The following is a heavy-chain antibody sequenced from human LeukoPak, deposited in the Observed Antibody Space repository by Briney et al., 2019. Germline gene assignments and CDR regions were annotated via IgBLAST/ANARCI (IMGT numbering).Heavy chain of an antibody. V-gene: IGHV3-64*01. D-gene: IGHD2-15*01. Sequence: PGGSLRLSCAASGFTFSSYAMHWVRQAPGKGLEYVSAISSNGGSTYYANSVKGRFTISRDNSKNTLYVQMGSLRAEDMAVYYCARDHDGSCINWGQGTLVTVSS. J-gene: IGHJ4*02. CDR3: ARDHDGSCIN. CDR1: GFTFSSYA. CDR2: ISSNGGST.